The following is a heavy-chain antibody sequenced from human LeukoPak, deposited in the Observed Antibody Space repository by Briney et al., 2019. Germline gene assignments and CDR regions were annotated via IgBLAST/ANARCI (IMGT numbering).Heavy chain of an antibody. CDR2: IYYSGST. CDR3: ASSDILTGYFGY. D-gene: IGHD3-9*01. V-gene: IGHV4-59*01. J-gene: IGHJ4*02. Sequence: SETLSLTCTVSGGSISSYYWSWIRQLPGKGLEWIGYIYYSGSTNYNPSLKSRVTISVDTSKNQFSLKLSSVTAADTAVYYCASSDILTGYFGYWGQGTLVTVSS. CDR1: GGSISSYY.